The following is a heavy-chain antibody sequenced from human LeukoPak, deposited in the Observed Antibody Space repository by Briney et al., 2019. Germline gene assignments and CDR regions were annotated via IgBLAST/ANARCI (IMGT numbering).Heavy chain of an antibody. CDR2: IIPIFGTA. Sequence: GASVKVSCKASGGTFSSYAISWVRQAPGQGLEWMGGIIPIFGTANYAQKFQGRVTITADESTSTAYMELSSLRSGDTAVYYCARGIGKPAAPRLDYWGQGTLVTVSS. J-gene: IGHJ4*02. CDR1: GGTFSSYA. CDR3: ARGIGKPAAPRLDY. V-gene: IGHV1-69*13. D-gene: IGHD2-2*01.